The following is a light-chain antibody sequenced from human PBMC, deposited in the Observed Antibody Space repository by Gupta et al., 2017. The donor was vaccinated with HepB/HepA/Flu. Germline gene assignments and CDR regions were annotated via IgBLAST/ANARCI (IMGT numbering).Light chain of an antibody. Sequence: QSVLTQPPSVSGAPGQRVTISCTGGSSDIAATYDVHWYQQVLGTAPKLLIYGNSNRPSGVPDRFSGSKSGTSASLAISGLQAEDEAHYYCQSYDSTLNGYVFGTGTEVTVL. V-gene: IGLV1-40*01. J-gene: IGLJ1*01. CDR2: GNS. CDR1: SSDIAATYD. CDR3: QSYDSTLNGYV.